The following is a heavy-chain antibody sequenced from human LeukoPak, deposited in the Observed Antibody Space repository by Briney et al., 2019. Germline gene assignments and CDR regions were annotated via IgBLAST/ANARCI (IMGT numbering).Heavy chain of an antibody. V-gene: IGHV4-61*01. D-gene: IGHD4-17*01. CDR2: IYYSGST. CDR3: ARQIYGDLYYFDY. Sequence: SETLSLTCAVSGGSVSSGSYYWSWIRQPPGKGLEWIGYIYYSGSTNYNPSLKSRVTISVDTSKNQFSLKLSSVTAADTAVYYCARQIYGDLYYFDYWGQGTLVTVSS. CDR1: GGSVSSGSYY. J-gene: IGHJ4*02.